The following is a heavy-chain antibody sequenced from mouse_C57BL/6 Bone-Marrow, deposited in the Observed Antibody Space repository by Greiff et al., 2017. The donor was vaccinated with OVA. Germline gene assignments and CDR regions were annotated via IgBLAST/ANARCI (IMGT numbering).Heavy chain of an antibody. D-gene: IGHD1-1*01. CDR1: GYSITSGYY. CDR3: ARDLRITTVVADWYFDV. Sequence: EVQLQESGPGLVKPSQSLSLTCSVTGYSITSGYYWNWIRQFPGNKLEWMGYKSYDGSNNYNPSLKNRISITRDTSKNQFFLKLNSVTTEDTATYYCARDLRITTVVADWYFDVWGTGTTVTVSS. CDR2: KSYDGSN. V-gene: IGHV3-6*01. J-gene: IGHJ1*03.